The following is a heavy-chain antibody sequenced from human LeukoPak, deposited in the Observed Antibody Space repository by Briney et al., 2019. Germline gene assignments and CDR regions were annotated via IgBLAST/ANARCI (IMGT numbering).Heavy chain of an antibody. J-gene: IGHJ4*02. D-gene: IGHD6-6*01. CDR1: GYTFTSYG. Sequence: ASVKVSCKASGYTFTSYGISWVRQAPGQGLEWMGWMSAYNGNTNYAQKLQGRVTMTTDTSTSTAYMELRSLRSDDTAVYYCALQLTIGYSSSFNFDYWGQGTLVTVSS. V-gene: IGHV1-18*01. CDR2: MSAYNGNT. CDR3: ALQLTIGYSSSFNFDY.